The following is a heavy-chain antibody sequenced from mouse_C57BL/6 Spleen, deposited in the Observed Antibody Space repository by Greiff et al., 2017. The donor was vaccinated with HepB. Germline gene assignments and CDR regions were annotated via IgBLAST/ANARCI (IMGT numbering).Heavy chain of an antibody. J-gene: IGHJ4*01. CDR3: ASPRMDY. Sequence: QVQLQQPGAELVKPGASVKLSCKASGYTFTSYCMQWVKQRPGQGLEWIGEIDPSDSYTNYNQKFKGKATLTVDTSSSTAYMQLSSLTSEDSAVYYGASPRMDYWGQGTSVTVSS. CDR2: IDPSDSYT. CDR1: GYTFTSYC. V-gene: IGHV1-50*01.